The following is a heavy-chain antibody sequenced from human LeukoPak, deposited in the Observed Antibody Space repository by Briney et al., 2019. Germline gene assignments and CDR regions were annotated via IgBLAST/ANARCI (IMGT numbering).Heavy chain of an antibody. CDR3: ARDPECSSTSCYNANYYYYGMDV. J-gene: IGHJ6*02. Sequence: GGSLRLSCAASGFTFSSYNMNWVRQAPGKGLEWVSYISSSGSTIYYADSVKGRFTISRDNAKNSLYLQMNSLRAEDTAVYYCARDPECSSTSCYNANYYYYGMDVWGQGTTVTVSS. CDR2: ISSSGSTI. CDR1: GFTFSSYN. D-gene: IGHD2-2*02. V-gene: IGHV3-48*04.